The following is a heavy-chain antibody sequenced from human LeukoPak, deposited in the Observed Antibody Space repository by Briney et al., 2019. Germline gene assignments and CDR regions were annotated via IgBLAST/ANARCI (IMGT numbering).Heavy chain of an antibody. CDR2: IDHSGDT. V-gene: IGHV4-38-2*02. Sequence: SETLSLTCTVSGYSITSIYYWGWIRQPPGKGLEWIGSIDHSGDTAYNPSLKSRVTISVDTSKSQFSLKLSSVTAADTAVYYCARSYASSGLDHWGQGTLVTVSS. D-gene: IGHD3-16*01. CDR1: GYSITSIYY. CDR3: ARSYASSGLDH. J-gene: IGHJ4*02.